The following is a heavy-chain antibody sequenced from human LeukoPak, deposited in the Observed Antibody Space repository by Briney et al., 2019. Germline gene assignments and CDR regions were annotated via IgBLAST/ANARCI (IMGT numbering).Heavy chain of an antibody. D-gene: IGHD6-6*01. J-gene: IGHJ4*02. V-gene: IGHV4-34*01. Sequence: SETLSLTCAVYGGSFSGYYWSWIRQPPGKGLEWIGEINHSGSTNYNPSLKSRVTISVDTPKNQFSLKLSSVTAADTAVYYCARGPSELELRSLYYFDYWGQGTLVTVSS. CDR2: INHSGST. CDR1: GGSFSGYY. CDR3: ARGPSELELRSLYYFDY.